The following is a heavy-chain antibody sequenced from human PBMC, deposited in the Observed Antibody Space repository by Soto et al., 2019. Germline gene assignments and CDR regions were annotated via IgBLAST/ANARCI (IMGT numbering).Heavy chain of an antibody. V-gene: IGHV4-59*12. CDR1: GGSISSYD. D-gene: IGHD2-2*01. Sequence: SETLSLTCTVSGGSISSYDWSWIRQPPGKGLEWIGYIYYSGTTNFSPSLKSRVTMSLDKSKNQFSLKLTSLTAADTAIYYCAAVAGGCSRTTCQIDPWGQGILVTVSS. CDR2: IYYSGTT. J-gene: IGHJ5*02. CDR3: AAVAGGCSRTTCQIDP.